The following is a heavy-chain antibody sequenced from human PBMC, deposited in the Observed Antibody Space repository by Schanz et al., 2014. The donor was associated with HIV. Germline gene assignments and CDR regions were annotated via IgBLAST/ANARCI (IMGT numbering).Heavy chain of an antibody. CDR3: AREDGWFGDIYYFGLDV. D-gene: IGHD3-10*01. CDR1: GFTFSSYS. J-gene: IGHJ6*02. CDR2: ISATGAYI. V-gene: IGHV3-21*01. Sequence: EVQLVESGGGLEQPGGSLRLSCAASGFTFSSYSMTWVRQAPGKGLEWVAFISATGAYIYYADSVKGRFTISRDNAKNSLYLQMSSLRAEDTAVYYCAREDGWFGDIYYFGLDVWGQGTLVTVSS.